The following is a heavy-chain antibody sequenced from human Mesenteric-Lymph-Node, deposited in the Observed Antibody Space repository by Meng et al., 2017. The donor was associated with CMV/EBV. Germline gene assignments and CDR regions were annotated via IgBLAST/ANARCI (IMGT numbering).Heavy chain of an antibody. D-gene: IGHD2/OR15-2a*01. Sequence: GESLKISCAASGFTFSRYWMSWVRQAPGKGLEWVANIKQDGSEKYYVDSVKGRFTMSRDNAKNSVYLQMNSLRAEDTAVYYCARGRLGALYYYYYGMDVWGQGTTVTVSS. CDR2: IKQDGSEK. V-gene: IGHV3-7*01. CDR1: GFTFSRYW. CDR3: ARGRLGALYYYYYGMDV. J-gene: IGHJ6*02.